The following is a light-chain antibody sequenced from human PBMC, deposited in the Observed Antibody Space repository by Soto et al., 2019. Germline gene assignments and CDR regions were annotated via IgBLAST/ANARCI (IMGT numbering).Light chain of an antibody. CDR2: AAS. J-gene: IGKJ5*01. V-gene: IGKV1-39*01. CDR1: QSISSY. Sequence: DIQMTESPSSLSASGGDIVTITCRASQSISSYLNWYQQKPGKAPKLLIYAASSLQSGVPSRFSGSGSGTDFTLTISSLQPEDFATHYCQQSYSTPITFGQATRLEIK. CDR3: QQSYSTPIT.